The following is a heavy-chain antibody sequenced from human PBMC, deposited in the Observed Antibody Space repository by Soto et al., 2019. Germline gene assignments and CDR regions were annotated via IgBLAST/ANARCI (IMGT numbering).Heavy chain of an antibody. V-gene: IGHV1-8*01. D-gene: IGHD5-12*01. CDR1: GYTFTIYY. Sequence: ASVKVSCKASGYTFTIYYINWVRQATGQGLEWMGWMNPNSGNTGYAQKFQGRVTMTRNTSISTAYMELSSLRSEDTAVYYCARGGYSGYDFLGHYYYGMDVWGQGTTVTVSS. CDR2: MNPNSGNT. J-gene: IGHJ6*02. CDR3: ARGGYSGYDFLGHYYYGMDV.